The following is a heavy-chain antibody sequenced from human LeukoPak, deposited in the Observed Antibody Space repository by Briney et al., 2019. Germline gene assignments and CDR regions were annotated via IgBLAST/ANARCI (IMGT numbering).Heavy chain of an antibody. CDR3: AKDSGRGVPAAPDAFDI. D-gene: IGHD2-2*01. CDR1: GFTFSSYW. J-gene: IGHJ3*02. Sequence: QAGGSLRLSCADSGFTFSSYWMSWVRQAPGKGLECVANMKEDGSEKYYVDSVKGRFTISRDNAKNSLYLQMNSLRAEDTAVYYCAKDSGRGVPAAPDAFDIWGQGTMVTVSS. CDR2: MKEDGSEK. V-gene: IGHV3-7*01.